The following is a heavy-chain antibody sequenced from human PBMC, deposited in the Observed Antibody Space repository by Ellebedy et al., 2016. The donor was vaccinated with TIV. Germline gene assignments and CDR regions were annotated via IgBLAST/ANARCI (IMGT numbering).Heavy chain of an antibody. CDR2: INGGAT. CDR3: ATFSIAVTGQGWGRHFDY. J-gene: IGHJ4*02. CDR1: GLIFSKYA. Sequence: GESLKISCAASGLIFSKYAMSWVRQAPGKGLEWVSAINGGATHYADSVQGRFTISRDNSKDTLYLQMSSLRAEDTAVYYGATFSIAVTGQGWGRHFDYWGRGTLVTVSA. D-gene: IGHD6-19*01. V-gene: IGHV3-23*01.